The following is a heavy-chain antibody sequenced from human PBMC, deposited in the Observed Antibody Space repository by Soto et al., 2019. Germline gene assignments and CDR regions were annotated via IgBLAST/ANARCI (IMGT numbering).Heavy chain of an antibody. V-gene: IGHV3-72*01. CDR2: TRNKANSYTT. CDR3: TRDPTTSTVTDY. D-gene: IGHD5-12*01. CDR1: GFTFSDHY. Sequence: GGSLRLSCAASGFTFSDHYMDWVRQAPGKGLEWVGRTRNKANSYTTEYAASVKGRFTISRDDSRNSLYLQMNTLRAEDTGVYYCTRDPTTSTVTDYWGQGTVVTVSS. J-gene: IGHJ4*02.